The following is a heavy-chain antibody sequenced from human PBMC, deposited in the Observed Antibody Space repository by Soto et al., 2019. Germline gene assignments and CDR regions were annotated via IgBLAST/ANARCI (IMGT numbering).Heavy chain of an antibody. CDR2: IIPIFGTA. CDR1: GGTFSSCA. J-gene: IGHJ6*02. D-gene: IGHD3-22*01. V-gene: IGHV1-69*01. Sequence: QVQLVQSGAEVKKPGSSVKVSCKASGGTFSSCAISWVRQAPGQGLEWMGGIIPIFGTANYAQKFQGRVTITADESTSTAYMELSSLRSEDTAVYYCARYYYDSSGYFRTRKRYGMDVWGQGTTVTVSS. CDR3: ARYYYDSSGYFRTRKRYGMDV.